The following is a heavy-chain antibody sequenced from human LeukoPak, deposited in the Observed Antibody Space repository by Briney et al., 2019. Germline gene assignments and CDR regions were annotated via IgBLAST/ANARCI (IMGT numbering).Heavy chain of an antibody. CDR2: ISGSGGRT. J-gene: IGHJ4*02. CDR3: AKPRDQLLPTSFDY. CDR1: GFTFSSYA. Sequence: GGSLRLSCAAYGFTFSSYAMRWVRQAPGKGLEWVSAISGSGGRTYYADSVKGRFTISRDNSKNTLYPQMNSLRGEDTAVYYCAKPRDQLLPTSFDYGGQGTLVTVSS. D-gene: IGHD2-2*01. V-gene: IGHV3-23*01.